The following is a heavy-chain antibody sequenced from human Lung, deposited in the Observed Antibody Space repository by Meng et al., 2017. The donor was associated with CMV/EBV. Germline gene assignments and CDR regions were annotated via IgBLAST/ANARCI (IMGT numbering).Heavy chain of an antibody. D-gene: IGHD5-24*01. CDR2: INPSGGST. CDR3: ARVGDGYNHLFDY. CDR1: RYTFASSY. J-gene: IGHJ4*02. V-gene: IGHV1-46*01. Sequence: KASRYTFASSYMRWVRQAPGQGLEWMGIINPSGGSTSYAQKFQGRVTMTRDTSTSTVYMELSSLRSEDTAVYYCARVGDGYNHLFDYWGQGTLVTVSS.